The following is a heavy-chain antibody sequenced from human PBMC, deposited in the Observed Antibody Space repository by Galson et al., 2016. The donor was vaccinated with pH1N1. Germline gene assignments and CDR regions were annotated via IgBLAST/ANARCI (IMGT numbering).Heavy chain of an antibody. CDR2: IYQDGSEN. CDR1: GFSFRSYW. J-gene: IGHJ5*02. D-gene: IGHD4-17*01. CDR3: ARVGAYGAYHSLNNWFDP. V-gene: IGHV3-7*01. Sequence: SLRLSCAASGFSFRSYWMPWVRQTPGKGLEWVASIYQDGSENVYVDSVKGRFTISRDNAKNSLYLQMNSLSAEGTAVYYCARVGAYGAYHSLNNWFDPWGQGTLVSVSS.